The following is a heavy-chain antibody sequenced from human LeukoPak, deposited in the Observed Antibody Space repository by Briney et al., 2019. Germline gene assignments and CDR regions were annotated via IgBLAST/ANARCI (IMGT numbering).Heavy chain of an antibody. V-gene: IGHV4-39*01. CDR3: ASLIVGSPLY. Sequence: SETLSLTCTVSGGSVSSSSYYWGWIRQPAGKGPEYVGTIYYTGSTYYSPSLNSRVTISLDTSKNQFSLKLTSVTAADTALYYCASLIVGSPLYWGQGTLVTVSS. D-gene: IGHD1-26*01. CDR1: GGSVSSSSYY. J-gene: IGHJ4*02. CDR2: IYYTGST.